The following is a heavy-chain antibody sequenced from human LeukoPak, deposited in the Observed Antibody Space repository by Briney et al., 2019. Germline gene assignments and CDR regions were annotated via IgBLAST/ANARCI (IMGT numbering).Heavy chain of an antibody. CDR2: ISSSSSYI. V-gene: IGHV3-21*01. J-gene: IGHJ5*02. CDR1: GFTFSSYS. D-gene: IGHD3-3*01. Sequence: PGGSLRLSCAASGFTFSSYSMNWVRQAPGKGLEWVSSISSSSSYIYYADSVKGRFTISRDNAKNSLYLQMNSLRAEDTAVYYCARGSDFWSGYYSPVFPNWFDPWGQGALVTVSS. CDR3: ARGSDFWSGYYSPVFPNWFDP.